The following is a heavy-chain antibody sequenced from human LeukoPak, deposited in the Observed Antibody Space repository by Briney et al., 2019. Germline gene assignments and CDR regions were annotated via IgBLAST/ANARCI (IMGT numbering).Heavy chain of an antibody. CDR2: FYPEDGET. CDR1: GYTLTELS. CDR3: ATSESPPARYYYYGMDV. Sequence: ASVKVSCKVSGYTLTELSMHWVRQAPGKGLEWMGGFYPEDGETIYAQKFQGRVTMTEDTSTDTAYMELSSLRSEDTAVYYCATSESPPARYYYYGMDVWGQGTTVTVSS. J-gene: IGHJ6*02. V-gene: IGHV1-24*01.